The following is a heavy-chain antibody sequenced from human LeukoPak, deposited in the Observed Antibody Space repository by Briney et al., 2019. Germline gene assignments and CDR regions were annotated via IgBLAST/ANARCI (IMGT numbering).Heavy chain of an antibody. CDR3: VRHSRVVAFDY. CDR1: GVSISNHY. CDR2: IYYTGNT. D-gene: IGHD2-15*01. J-gene: IGHJ4*02. V-gene: IGHV4-59*08. Sequence: SETLSLTCTVSGVSISNHYSSWIRQPPGKGLEWIGYIYYTGNTNYNPSLKSRVTISEDTSKNQVSLALSSVTAADTAVYYCVRHSRVVAFDYWGQGNLVTVSS.